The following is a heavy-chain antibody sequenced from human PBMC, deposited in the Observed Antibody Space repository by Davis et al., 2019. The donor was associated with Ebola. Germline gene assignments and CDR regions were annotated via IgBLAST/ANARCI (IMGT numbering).Heavy chain of an antibody. Sequence: GESLKISCAASGFTFSDYFMSWIRQAPGKGLEWVSYITSSGTTIYYADSVKGRFTISRDNAKNSLYLQMNSLRDEDTAVYYCARGYCSTGGCYRGYWGQGTLVTVSS. V-gene: IGHV3-11*04. CDR1: GFTFSDYF. CDR2: ITSSGTTI. J-gene: IGHJ4*02. CDR3: ARGYCSTGGCYRGY. D-gene: IGHD2-15*01.